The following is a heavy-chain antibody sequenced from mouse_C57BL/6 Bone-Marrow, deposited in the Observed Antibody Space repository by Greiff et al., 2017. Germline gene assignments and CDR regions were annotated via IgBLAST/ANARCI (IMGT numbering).Heavy chain of an antibody. CDR1: GYTFTSYW. D-gene: IGHD2-2*01. J-gene: IGHJ3*01. Sequence: VQLQQPGAELVRPGTSVKLSCKASGYTFTSYWMHWVKQRPGQGLEWIGVIDPSDSYTNYNQKFKGKATLTVDTSSSTAYMQRSSLTSEDSAVYYCAPLLWLRRGFAYWGQGTLVTVSA. V-gene: IGHV1-59*01. CDR2: IDPSDSYT. CDR3: APLLWLRRGFAY.